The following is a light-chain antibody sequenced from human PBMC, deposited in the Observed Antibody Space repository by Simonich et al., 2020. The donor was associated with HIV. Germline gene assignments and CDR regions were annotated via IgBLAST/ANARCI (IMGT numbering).Light chain of an antibody. Sequence: QSALTQPASVSGSPGQSITISCTGTSSNVGGYNYVSLSQQHPGKAPKLMIYDVRKRPAGVSNRFSGSKSGNTASLTISGLQAEDEADYYCSSYTSSSTLVFGGGTKLTVL. CDR2: DVR. CDR3: SSYTSSSTLV. CDR1: SSNVGGYNY. V-gene: IGLV2-14*01. J-gene: IGLJ3*02.